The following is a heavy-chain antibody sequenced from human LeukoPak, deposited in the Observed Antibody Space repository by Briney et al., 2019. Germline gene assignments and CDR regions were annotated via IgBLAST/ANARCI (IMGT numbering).Heavy chain of an antibody. D-gene: IGHD6-13*01. V-gene: IGHV1-69*04. CDR2: IIPILGIA. Sequence: ASVKVSCKASGGTFSSYAISWVRQAPGQGLEWMGRIIPILGIANYAQKFQGRVTITADKSTSTAYMELSSLRSEDTAVYYCARGQRAAAENDFDYWGQGTLVTVSS. J-gene: IGHJ4*02. CDR1: GGTFSSYA. CDR3: ARGQRAAAENDFDY.